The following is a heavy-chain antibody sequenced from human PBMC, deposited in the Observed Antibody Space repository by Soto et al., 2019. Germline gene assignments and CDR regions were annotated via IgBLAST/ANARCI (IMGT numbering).Heavy chain of an antibody. CDR1: GGSVSSFC. V-gene: IGHV4-59*08. J-gene: IGHJ6*02. Sequence: SETLSLTCYVSGGSVSSFCWTWIRQSPGKGLESIAYVYNSGSTYYNPSLKSRVTISVDTSKNQFSLKLSSVTAADTAVYYCARSPVGCSSTSCYVYYYYYGMDVWGQGTTVTVSS. CDR2: VYNSGST. CDR3: ARSPVGCSSTSCYVYYYYYGMDV. D-gene: IGHD2-2*01.